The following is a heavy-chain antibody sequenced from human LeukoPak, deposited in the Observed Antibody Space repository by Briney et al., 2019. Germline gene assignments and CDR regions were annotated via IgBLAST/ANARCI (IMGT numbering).Heavy chain of an antibody. D-gene: IGHD2-15*01. CDR3: AKLGQVKSVVAAREIYFDY. Sequence: ETLSLTCAVYGGSFSGYYWSWVRQAPGKGLEWVSAISGSGGSTYYADSVKGRFTISRDNSKNTLYLQMNSLRAEDTAVYYCAKLGQVKSVVAAREIYFDYWGQGTLVTVSS. CDR1: GGSFSGYY. CDR2: ISGSGGST. J-gene: IGHJ4*02. V-gene: IGHV3-23*01.